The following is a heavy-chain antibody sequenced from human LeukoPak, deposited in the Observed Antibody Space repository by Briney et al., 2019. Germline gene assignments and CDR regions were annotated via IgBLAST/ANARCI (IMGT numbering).Heavy chain of an antibody. D-gene: IGHD6-13*01. CDR1: GGSIRSYY. CDR2: IYYSGTT. Sequence: SETLSLTCNVSGGSIRSYYWSWIRQPPGKGLEWTGYIYYSGTTNYNPSLKRRVTMSVDTSKNQFSLNLSSVTAADTAVYYCASSSSWGLDAFDIWGQGTMITVSS. CDR3: ASSSSWGLDAFDI. J-gene: IGHJ3*02. V-gene: IGHV4-59*01.